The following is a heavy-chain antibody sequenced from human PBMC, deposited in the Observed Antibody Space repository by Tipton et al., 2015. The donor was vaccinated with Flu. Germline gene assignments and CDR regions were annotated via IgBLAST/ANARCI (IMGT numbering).Heavy chain of an antibody. Sequence: SLRLSCAASGFTFSVYYMTWIRQAPGKGLEWVSYISDSGTTTKYADSVRGRFTISRDNAKNSLFLQMDSLRAEDTAFYYCVRDAHGYGACGDYWGQGALVTVSS. V-gene: IGHV3-11*01. J-gene: IGHJ4*02. CDR2: ISDSGTTT. CDR3: VRDAHGYGACGDY. D-gene: IGHD5-18*01. CDR1: GFTFSVYY.